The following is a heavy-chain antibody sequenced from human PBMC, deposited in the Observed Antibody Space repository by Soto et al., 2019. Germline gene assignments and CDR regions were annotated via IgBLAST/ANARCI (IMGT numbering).Heavy chain of an antibody. CDR1: GFTFSSYG. CDR3: AKDGVVATIIPYYYYYYMDV. V-gene: IGHV3-30*18. Sequence: QVQLVESGGGVVQPGRSLRLSCAASGFTFSSYGMHSVRQAPGKGLEWVAVISYDGSNKYYADSVKGRFTISRDNSKNTLYLQMNSLRAEDTAVYYCAKDGVVATIIPYYYYYYMDVWGKGTTVTVSS. CDR2: ISYDGSNK. J-gene: IGHJ6*03. D-gene: IGHD5-12*01.